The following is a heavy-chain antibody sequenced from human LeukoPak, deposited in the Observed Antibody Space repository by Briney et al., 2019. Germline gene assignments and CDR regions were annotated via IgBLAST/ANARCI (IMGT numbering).Heavy chain of an antibody. CDR1: GFTFSSYS. J-gene: IGHJ6*03. V-gene: IGHV3-21*01. CDR3: ARGPHHYYDSSGYPLYYYYYMDV. CDR2: ISSSSYI. Sequence: PGGSLRLSCAASGFTFSSYSMNWVRQAPGKGLEWVSSISSSSYIYYADSVKGRFTISRDNAKNSLYLQMNSLRAEDTAVYYCARGPHHYYDSSGYPLYYYYYMDVWGKGTTVTVSS. D-gene: IGHD3-22*01.